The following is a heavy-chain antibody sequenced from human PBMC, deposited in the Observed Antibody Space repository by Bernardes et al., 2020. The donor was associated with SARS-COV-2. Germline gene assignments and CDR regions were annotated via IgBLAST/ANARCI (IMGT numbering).Heavy chain of an antibody. V-gene: IGHV1-24*01. J-gene: IGHJ5*02. CDR1: GYTLTELS. CDR3: ATGPPSGTIAWFDP. Sequence: ASMKVSCKVSGYTLTELSMHWVRQAPGKGLEWMGGFDPEDGETIYAQKFQGRVTMTEDTSTDTAYMELSSLRSEDTAVYYCATGPPSGTIAWFDPWGQGTLVTVSS. D-gene: IGHD1-7*01. CDR2: FDPEDGET.